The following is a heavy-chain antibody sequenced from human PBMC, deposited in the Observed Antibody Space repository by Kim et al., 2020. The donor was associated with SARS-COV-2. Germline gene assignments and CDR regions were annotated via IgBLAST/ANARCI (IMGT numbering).Heavy chain of an antibody. J-gene: IGHJ6*02. CDR1: GFTFSSYS. Sequence: GGSLRLSCAASGFTFSSYSMNWVRQAPGKGLEWVSYISSSSSTIYYADSVKGRFTISRDNAKNSLYLQMNSLRDEDTAVYYCARVGATYYDILTGYSSVYYYYGMDVWGQGTTVTVSS. D-gene: IGHD3-9*01. CDR3: ARVGATYYDILTGYSSVYYYYGMDV. V-gene: IGHV3-48*02. CDR2: ISSSSSTI.